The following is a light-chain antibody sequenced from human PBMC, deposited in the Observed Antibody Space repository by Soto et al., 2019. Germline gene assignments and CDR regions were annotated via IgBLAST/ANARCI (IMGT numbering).Light chain of an antibody. CDR1: QSVNSN. Sequence: EIVMTQSPVTLSVSPGERATLSCRASQSVNSNLAWYQQKPGQAPRLLVYGATTRATGIPARFSGSGSGTEFTLTISSLQSEDFAVYCCQQYNDWPPLTFGGGTKVEIK. CDR2: GAT. V-gene: IGKV3-15*01. J-gene: IGKJ4*01. CDR3: QQYNDWPPLT.